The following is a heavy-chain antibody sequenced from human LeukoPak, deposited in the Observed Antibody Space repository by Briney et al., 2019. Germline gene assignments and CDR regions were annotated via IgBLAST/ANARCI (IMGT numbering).Heavy chain of an antibody. CDR1: GGTFSSYA. J-gene: IGHJ6*02. D-gene: IGHD4-17*01. Sequence: PLASVTVSCKASGGTFSSYAISWVRQAPGQGLEWMGRIIPILGIANYAQKFQGRVTITADKSTSTAYMELSSLRSEDTAVYYCAAKVRVYGMDVWGQGTTVTVSS. V-gene: IGHV1-69*04. CDR3: AAKVRVYGMDV. CDR2: IIPILGIA.